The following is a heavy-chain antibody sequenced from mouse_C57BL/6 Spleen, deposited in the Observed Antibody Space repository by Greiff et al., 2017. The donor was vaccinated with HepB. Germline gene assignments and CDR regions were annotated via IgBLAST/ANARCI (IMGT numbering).Heavy chain of an antibody. Sequence: VQLQQSGPVLVKPGASVKMSCKASGYTFTDYYMNWVKQSHGKSLEWIGVINPYNGGTSYNQKFKGKATLTVDKSSSTAYMELNSLTSEDSAVYYCALLREVAGFAYWGQGTLVTVSA. D-gene: IGHD1-1*01. CDR1: GYTFTDYY. V-gene: IGHV1-19*01. CDR2: INPYNGGT. CDR3: ALLREVAGFAY. J-gene: IGHJ3*01.